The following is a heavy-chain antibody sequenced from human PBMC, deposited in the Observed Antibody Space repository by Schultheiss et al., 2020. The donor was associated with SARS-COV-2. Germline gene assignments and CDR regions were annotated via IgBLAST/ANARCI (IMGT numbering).Heavy chain of an antibody. CDR1: GGSIETYN. Sequence: SETLSLTCTVSGGSIETYNWCWIRQPPGRGLEWIGATYYTGITNLNPALRSRVTLSLDTSKRHTYLRLTSVTAADTAVYFCAGRSTRGLDVWGQGTTVTVYS. CDR2: TYYTGIT. D-gene: IGHD1-26*01. J-gene: IGHJ6*02. CDR3: AGRSTRGLDV. V-gene: IGHV4-59*01.